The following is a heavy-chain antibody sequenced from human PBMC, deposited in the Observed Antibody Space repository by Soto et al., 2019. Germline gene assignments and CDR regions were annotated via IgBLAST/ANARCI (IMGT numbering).Heavy chain of an antibody. CDR1: GYTFTHYY. V-gene: IGHV1-46*01. J-gene: IGHJ4*02. CDR2: INPASGST. CDR3: ARDLAAGDH. D-gene: IGHD6-13*01. Sequence: QVQLVQSGAEVKKPGASVKLSCRTSGYTFTHYYIHWVRQAPGQGLAWLGIINPASGSTNYAQEFQGRVTLTMDTSTTTVYMELSGLRAEDTAILYCARDLAAGDHWGQGTLVTVSS.